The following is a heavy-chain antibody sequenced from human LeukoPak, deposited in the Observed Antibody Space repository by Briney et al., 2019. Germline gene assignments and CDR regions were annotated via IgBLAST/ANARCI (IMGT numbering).Heavy chain of an antibody. D-gene: IGHD2-21*01. V-gene: IGHV4-34*01. CDR3: ARPGLAYCGADCYSTEGYYFDY. CDR2: INHDGST. Sequence: PGGSLRLSCAASGSTFTTYWMSWVRQPPGKGLEWIGEINHDGSTSYNPSLKSRVTISVDTSKNQFSLRLSSVTAADTAMYYCARPGLAYCGADCYSTEGYYFDYWSQGTLVTVSS. CDR1: GSTFTTYW. J-gene: IGHJ4*02.